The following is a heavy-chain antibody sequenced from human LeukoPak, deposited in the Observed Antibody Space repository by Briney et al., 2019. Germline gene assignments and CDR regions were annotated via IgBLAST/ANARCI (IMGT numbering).Heavy chain of an antibody. CDR1: GRSFSGYY. V-gene: IGHV4-34*01. CDR3: ARGGVVRGVPYNWFDP. Sequence: SETLSLTCAVYGRSFSGYYWSWIRQPPGKGLEWIGEINHSGSTNYNPSLKSRVTISVDTSKNQFSLKLSSVTAADTAVYYCARGGVVRGVPYNWFDPWGQGTLVTVSS. D-gene: IGHD3-10*01. J-gene: IGHJ5*02. CDR2: INHSGST.